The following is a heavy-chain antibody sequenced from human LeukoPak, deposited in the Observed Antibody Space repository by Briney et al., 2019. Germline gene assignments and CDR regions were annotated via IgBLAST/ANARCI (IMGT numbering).Heavy chain of an antibody. V-gene: IGHV3-30*03. CDR1: GFTFSSYG. Sequence: GGSLRLSCAASGFTFSSYGMHWVRQAPGKGLEWVAVISYDGSNKYYADSVKGRFTISRDNSKNTLYLQMNSLRAEDTAVYYCAATWRSGYYGPFDYWGQGTLVTVSS. CDR3: AATWRSGYYGPFDY. J-gene: IGHJ4*02. CDR2: ISYDGSNK. D-gene: IGHD3-22*01.